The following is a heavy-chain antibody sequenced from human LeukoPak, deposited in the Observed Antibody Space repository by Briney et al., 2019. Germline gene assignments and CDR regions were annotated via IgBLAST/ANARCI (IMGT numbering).Heavy chain of an antibody. Sequence: GASVKVSCKASGYTFTSYDINWVRQATGQGLEWMGWMNPNSGNTGYAQKFQGRVTMTRNTSISTAYMELSSLRSEDTAVYYCARTIAAAALYYYYMDVWGKGTTVTVSS. CDR1: GYTFTSYD. J-gene: IGHJ6*03. V-gene: IGHV1-8*01. CDR2: MNPNSGNT. D-gene: IGHD6-13*01. CDR3: ARTIAAAALYYYYMDV.